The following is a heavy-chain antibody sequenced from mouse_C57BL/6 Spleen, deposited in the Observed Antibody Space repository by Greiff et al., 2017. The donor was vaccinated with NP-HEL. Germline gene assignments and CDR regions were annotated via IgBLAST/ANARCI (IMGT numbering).Heavy chain of an antibody. Sequence: QVQLQQPGAELVRPGTSVQLSCKASGYTFTSYWMPWVKQRPGQGLEWIGVIDPSDSYTNYNQKFKGKATLTVDTSSSTAYMQLSSLTSEDSAVYYCARRDYDAGDYWGQGTTLTVSS. CDR1: GYTFTSYW. CDR3: ARRDYDAGDY. V-gene: IGHV1-59*01. CDR2: IDPSDSYT. J-gene: IGHJ2*01. D-gene: IGHD2-4*01.